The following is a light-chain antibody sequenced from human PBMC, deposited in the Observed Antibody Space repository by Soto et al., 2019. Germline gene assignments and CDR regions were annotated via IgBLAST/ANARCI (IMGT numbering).Light chain of an antibody. V-gene: IGKV1-39*01. CDR2: AAS. CDR1: QGISTY. J-gene: IGKJ1*01. Sequence: DIPMTQSPSSLSASVGDRVTITCRTSQGISTYLNWYQQKPGKAPKLLIYAASSLQSGVPSRFSGSGSETDFTLIISSLQPEDFATYSCQQSYSTTWTFGQGTKMEIK. CDR3: QQSYSTTWT.